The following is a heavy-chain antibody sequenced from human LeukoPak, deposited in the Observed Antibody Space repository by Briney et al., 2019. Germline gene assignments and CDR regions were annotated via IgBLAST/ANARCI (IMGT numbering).Heavy chain of an antibody. Sequence: GGSLRLFCAASGFTFSSYNMNWVRQAPGRGLEWVSSITSSSSGSYYADSVKGRFTISRDNAKNSLYLQMNSLRADDTAVYFCARDGAVATIIRDNWFDPWGQGTRVTVSA. D-gene: IGHD5-12*01. J-gene: IGHJ5*02. CDR3: ARDGAVATIIRDNWFDP. V-gene: IGHV3-21*01. CDR2: ITSSSSGS. CDR1: GFTFSSYN.